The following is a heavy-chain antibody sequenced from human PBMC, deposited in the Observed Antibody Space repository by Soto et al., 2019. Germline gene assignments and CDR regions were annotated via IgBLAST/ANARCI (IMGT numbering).Heavy chain of an antibody. CDR3: ARDADFWSGFDI. CDR1: GFTFSSYS. CDR2: VSSSSSTI. D-gene: IGHD3-3*01. J-gene: IGHJ3*02. Sequence: EVQLVESGGGLVQPGGSLRLSCAASGFTFSSYSMNWVRQAPGKGLEWVSYVSSSSSTIYYADSVKGRFTISRDNAKNSLYLQMNSLRAEDTAVYYCARDADFWSGFDIWGQGTMVTVSS. V-gene: IGHV3-48*01.